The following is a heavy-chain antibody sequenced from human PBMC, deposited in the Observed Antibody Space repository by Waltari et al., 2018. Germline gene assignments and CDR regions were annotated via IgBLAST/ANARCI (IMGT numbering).Heavy chain of an antibody. D-gene: IGHD3-10*01. J-gene: IGHJ6*02. Sequence: QVQLQQWGAGLLKPSETLSLTCAVYGGSFSGYYWSWIRQPPGKGLEWIGEINHSGSTNYNPSPQSRVTISVDTSKTQFSLKLGSVPAADTAVYYCARQCVVRGVIINYYYYYGMDVWGQGTTVTVSS. CDR1: GGSFSGYY. V-gene: IGHV4-34*01. CDR2: INHSGST. CDR3: ARQCVVRGVIINYYYYYGMDV.